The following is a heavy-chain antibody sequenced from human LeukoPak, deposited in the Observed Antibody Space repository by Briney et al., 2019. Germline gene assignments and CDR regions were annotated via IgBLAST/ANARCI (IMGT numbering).Heavy chain of an antibody. CDR1: GFTFSSYS. D-gene: IGHD1-7*01. CDR2: ISSSSTI. J-gene: IGHJ5*02. V-gene: IGHV3-48*01. CDR3: ASLELELLNWFDP. Sequence: PGGSLRLSCAASGFTFSSYSMNWVRQAPGKGLEWVSYISSSSTIYYADSVKGRFTISRDNAKNSLYLQMNSLRAEDTAVYYCASLELELLNWFDPWGQGTLVTVSS.